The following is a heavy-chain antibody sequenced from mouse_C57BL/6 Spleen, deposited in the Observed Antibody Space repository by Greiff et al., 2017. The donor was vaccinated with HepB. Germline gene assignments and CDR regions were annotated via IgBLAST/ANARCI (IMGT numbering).Heavy chain of an antibody. D-gene: IGHD2-1*01. CDR3: TRIGGLLWYPYFDY. CDR2: IRNKANNHAT. Sequence: EVKLVESGGGLVQPGGSMKLSCAASGFTFSDAWMDWVRQSPEKGLEWVAEIRNKANNHATDYAESVKGRLTISRDDSKSSVYLQMNSLRAEDTGIYYCTRIGGLLWYPYFDYWGQGTTLTVSS. J-gene: IGHJ2*01. V-gene: IGHV6-6*01. CDR1: GFTFSDAW.